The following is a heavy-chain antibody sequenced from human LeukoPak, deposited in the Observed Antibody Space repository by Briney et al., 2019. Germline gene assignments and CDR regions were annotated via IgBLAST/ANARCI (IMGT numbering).Heavy chain of an antibody. D-gene: IGHD3-22*01. V-gene: IGHV3-21*01. CDR2: ISITSTHI. CDR1: GFTFTTYA. J-gene: IGHJ3*02. Sequence: GGSLRLSCAASGFTFTTYAMNWVRQAPGKGLEWVSSISITSTHIYYAASVEGRFTISRDNAENSLYLQMNSLRAEDTAVYYCARGYSESSGRYAFHIWGQGTMVTVSS. CDR3: ARGYSESSGRYAFHI.